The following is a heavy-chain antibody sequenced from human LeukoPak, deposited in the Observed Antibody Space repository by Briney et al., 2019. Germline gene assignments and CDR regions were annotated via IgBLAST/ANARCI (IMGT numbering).Heavy chain of an antibody. CDR1: GFSFSGFE. D-gene: IGHD3-9*01. CDR3: ARDTADILTGYYQGYYYYYMDV. V-gene: IGHV3-48*03. Sequence: GGSLRLSCAASGFSFSGFEMNWVRQAPGKGLEWVAYISSNGGSIYYTDSVKGRFTISRDNAKNSLYLQMNSLRAEDTAVYYCARDTADILTGYYQGYYYYYMDVWGKGTTVTISS. J-gene: IGHJ6*03. CDR2: ISSNGGSI.